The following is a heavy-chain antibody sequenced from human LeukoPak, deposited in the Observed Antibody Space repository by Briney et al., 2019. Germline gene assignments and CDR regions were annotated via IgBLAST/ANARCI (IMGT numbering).Heavy chain of an antibody. Sequence: ASVKVSCKASGGTFSSYAISWVRQAPGQGLEWMGGIIPIFGTANYAQKFQGRVTTTADESTSTAYMELSSLRAEDTAMYYCAGSGRGSAAVVAPRSFDIWGQGTMVTVSS. CDR1: GGTFSSYA. CDR2: IIPIFGTA. D-gene: IGHD3-22*01. J-gene: IGHJ3*02. V-gene: IGHV1-69*13. CDR3: AGSGRGSAAVVAPRSFDI.